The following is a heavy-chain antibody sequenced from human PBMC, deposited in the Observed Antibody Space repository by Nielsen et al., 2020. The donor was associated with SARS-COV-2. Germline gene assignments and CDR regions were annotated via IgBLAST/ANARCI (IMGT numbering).Heavy chain of an antibody. J-gene: IGHJ4*02. D-gene: IGHD5-12*01. CDR2: MNPNSGNT. CDR1: GYTFTSYD. V-gene: IGHV1-8*01. CDR3: ARVFSMVATCMGY. Sequence: ASVKVSCKVSGYTFTSYDINWVRQATGQGLEWMGWMNPNSGNTGYAQKFQGRVTMTRNTSISTAYMELSSLRSEDTAVYYCARVFSMVATCMGYWGQGTLVTVSS.